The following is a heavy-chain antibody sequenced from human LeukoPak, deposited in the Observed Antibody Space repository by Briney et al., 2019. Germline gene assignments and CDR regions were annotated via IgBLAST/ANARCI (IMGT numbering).Heavy chain of an antibody. Sequence: GGSLRLSCAASGFTFDDYTMHWVRQAPGKGLEWVSLISWDGGSTYYADSVKGRFTISRDNAKNSLYLQMNSLRAEDTALYYCARTYYYGSGSYSESYYYYGMDVWGQGTTVTVSS. CDR2: ISWDGGST. CDR3: ARTYYYGSGSYSESYYYYGMDV. J-gene: IGHJ6*02. V-gene: IGHV3-43*01. D-gene: IGHD3-10*01. CDR1: GFTFDDYT.